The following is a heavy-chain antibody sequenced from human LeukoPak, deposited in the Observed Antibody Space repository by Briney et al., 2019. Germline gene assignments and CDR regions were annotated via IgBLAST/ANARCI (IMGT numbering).Heavy chain of an antibody. CDR1: GYTFTGYY. CDR2: INPNSGGT. Sequence: ASVKVSCKASGYTFTGYYMHWVRQAPGQGLEWVGWINPNSGGTNYAQKFQGRVTMTRDTSISTAYMELSRLRSDDTAVYYCARVSVVPAAIDDAFDVWGQGTMVTVSS. CDR3: ARVSVVPAAIDDAFDV. V-gene: IGHV1-2*02. J-gene: IGHJ3*01. D-gene: IGHD2-2*01.